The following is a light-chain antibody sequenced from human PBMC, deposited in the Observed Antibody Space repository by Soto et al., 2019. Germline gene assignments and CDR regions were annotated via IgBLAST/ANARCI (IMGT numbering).Light chain of an antibody. J-gene: IGKJ1*01. CDR1: QSVSTNN. CDR2: GAS. CDR3: QQYDNSVWT. V-gene: IGKV3-20*01. Sequence: SVLTQSPVTLSSAPGEIATLSCSSSQSVSTNNLAWYQQRPGHAPRLLIYGASRRATGIPDRFSGSGSGTDFTLTISRLEPEDLAVYYCQQYDNSVWTFGQGTKVDIK.